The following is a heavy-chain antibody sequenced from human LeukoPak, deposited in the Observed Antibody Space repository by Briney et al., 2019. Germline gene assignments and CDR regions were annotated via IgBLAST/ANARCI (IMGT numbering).Heavy chain of an antibody. Sequence: ASVKVSCKASGYTFTGYYMHWVRQAPGQGLEWMGIINPSGGSTSYAQKFQGRVTMTRDTSTSTVYMELSSLRSEDTAEYCRAKALPIDWGSADYWGKGTLVTVSS. D-gene: IGHD3-9*01. CDR3: AKALPIDWGSADY. CDR2: INPSGGST. CDR1: GYTFTGYY. J-gene: IGHJ4*02. V-gene: IGHV1-46*01.